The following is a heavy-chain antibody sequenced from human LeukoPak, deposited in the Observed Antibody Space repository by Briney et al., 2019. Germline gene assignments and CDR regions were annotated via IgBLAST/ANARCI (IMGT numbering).Heavy chain of an antibody. CDR1: GYTFTTYG. J-gene: IGHJ4*02. V-gene: IGHV1-18*01. D-gene: IGHD3-10*01. Sequence: GASVQVSCKASGYTFTTYGISWVRQAPGQGLEWMGWISPFSGNTNFAQRLQGRVTMTTDTSTSTAYMELSSLRSEDRAVYYCAREAPGTCYFDYWGQGTQVTVSS. CDR2: ISPFSGNT. CDR3: AREAPGTCYFDY.